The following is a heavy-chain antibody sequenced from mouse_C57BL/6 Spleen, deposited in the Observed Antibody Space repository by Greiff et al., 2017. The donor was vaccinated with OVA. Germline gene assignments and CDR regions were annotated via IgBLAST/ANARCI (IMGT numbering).Heavy chain of an antibody. CDR2: IYPGDGDT. CDR1: GYAFSSYW. D-gene: IGHD1-1*01. V-gene: IGHV1-80*01. J-gene: IGHJ2*01. Sequence: VQLVESGAELVKPGASVKISCKASGYAFSSYWMNWVKQRPGKGLEWIGQIYPGDGDTNYNGKFKGKATLTADKSSSTAYMQLSSLTSEDSAVYFCARWYYGSIYYFDYWGQGTTLTVSS. CDR3: ARWYYGSIYYFDY.